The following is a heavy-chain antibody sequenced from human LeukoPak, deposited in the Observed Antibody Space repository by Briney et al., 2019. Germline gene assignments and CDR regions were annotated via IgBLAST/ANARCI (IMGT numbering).Heavy chain of an antibody. J-gene: IGHJ4*02. CDR3: ARLYSSGYYYIDY. CDR1: GGSISSYY. D-gene: IGHD3-22*01. CDR2: IYYSGST. Sequence: PSETLSLTCTVSGGSISSYYWSWIRQPPGKGLEWIGYIYYSGSTNYNPSLKSRVTISVDTSKNQFSLKLSSVTAADTAVYYCARLYSSGYYYIDYWGQGTLVTVSS. V-gene: IGHV4-59*08.